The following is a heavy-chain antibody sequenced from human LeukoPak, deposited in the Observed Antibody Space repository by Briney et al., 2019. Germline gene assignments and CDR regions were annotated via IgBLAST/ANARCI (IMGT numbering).Heavy chain of an antibody. CDR2: VGGGPDI. CDR3: AKGATSGNSMWDHFDS. J-gene: IGHJ4*02. D-gene: IGHD1-26*01. V-gene: IGHV3-53*01. Sequence: GGSLRLSCAASGFTVSSNYMSWVRQAPGKGLEWVAGVGGGPDIHYADSVKGRFTASRDDSKNTAYLHISSLRVEDTAIYFCAKGATSGNSMWDHFDSWGQGTLVTVST. CDR1: GFTVSSNY.